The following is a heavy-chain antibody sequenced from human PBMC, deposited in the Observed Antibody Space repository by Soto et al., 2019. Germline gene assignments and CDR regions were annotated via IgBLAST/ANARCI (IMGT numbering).Heavy chain of an antibody. Sequence: RASVKVSCKACGVTFSSYAISWVRQAPGQGLEWMGGIIPIFGTANYAQKFQGRVTITADESTSTAYMELSSLRSEDTAVYYCARDHPIVLMVQPGRGAFDIWGQGTMVTVSS. CDR2: IIPIFGTA. D-gene: IGHD2-8*01. CDR3: ARDHPIVLMVQPGRGAFDI. CDR1: GVTFSSYA. V-gene: IGHV1-69*13. J-gene: IGHJ3*02.